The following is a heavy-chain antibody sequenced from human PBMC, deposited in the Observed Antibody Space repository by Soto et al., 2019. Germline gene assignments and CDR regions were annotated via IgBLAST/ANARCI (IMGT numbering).Heavy chain of an antibody. CDR3: ARDSSGYSVVDY. V-gene: IGHV4-39*02. J-gene: IGHJ4*02. D-gene: IGHD3-22*01. Sequence: NPSETLSLTCTVSGGSISSSSYYWGWIRQPPGKGLEWIGSIYYSGSTYYNPSLKSRVTISVDTSKNQFSLKLSSVTAADTAVYCCARDSSGYSVVDYWGQGTLVTVS. CDR2: IYYSGST. CDR1: GGSISSSSYY.